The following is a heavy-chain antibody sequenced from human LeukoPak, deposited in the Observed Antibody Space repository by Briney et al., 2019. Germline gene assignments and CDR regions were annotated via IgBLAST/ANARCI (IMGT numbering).Heavy chain of an antibody. J-gene: IGHJ4*02. CDR2: ITGYNGNT. D-gene: IGHD2-2*01. CDR3: ARDIVVVPGPIQQSSPLDF. CDR1: GYSFTRYG. Sequence: ASVKVSCKASGYSFTRYGISWVRQAPGQGLEWMGWITGYNGNTNYAQKVQGRVTVTTDTSTSTAYMELRSLRSDDTAVYYCARDIVVVPGPIQQSSPLDFWGQGTLVTVSS. V-gene: IGHV1-18*01.